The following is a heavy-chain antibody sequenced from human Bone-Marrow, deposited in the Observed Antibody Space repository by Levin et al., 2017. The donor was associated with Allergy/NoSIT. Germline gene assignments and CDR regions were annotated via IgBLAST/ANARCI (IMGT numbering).Heavy chain of an antibody. CDR1: GFIFHDFG. Sequence: GGSLRLSCAASGFIFHDFGMHWVRQAPGKGLEWVAVISYDGTRDVYADSVKGRFTISRDNDRNTLYLQMNTLRHEDSALYYCAKSGGSSWYQYYLDSWGQGTLVSVSS. D-gene: IGHD6-13*01. CDR2: ISYDGTRD. CDR3: AKSGGSSWYQYYLDS. V-gene: IGHV3-30*18. J-gene: IGHJ4*02.